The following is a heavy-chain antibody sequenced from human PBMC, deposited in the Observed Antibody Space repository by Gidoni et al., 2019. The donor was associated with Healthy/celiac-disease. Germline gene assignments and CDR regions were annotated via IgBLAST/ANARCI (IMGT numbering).Heavy chain of an antibody. CDR2: IYTSGSP. J-gene: IGHJ5*02. V-gene: IGHV4-61*02. Sequence: QVQLQESGPGLVKPSQNLSLTCPVPGGSISSGSYYWSGIRQPAGKGLEWIGRIYTSGSPHYNPSLKSRVTISVDTSKNQFSLKLSSVTAADTAVYYCARDNVWGTTFWFDPWGQGTLVTVSS. CDR1: GGSISSGSYY. CDR3: ARDNVWGTTFWFDP. D-gene: IGHD1-7*01.